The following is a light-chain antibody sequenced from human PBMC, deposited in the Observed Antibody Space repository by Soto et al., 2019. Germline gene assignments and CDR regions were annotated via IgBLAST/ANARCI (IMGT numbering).Light chain of an antibody. J-gene: IGKJ4*01. CDR1: QTISGY. V-gene: IGKV1-39*01. CDR2: AAS. Sequence: DIQMTQSPSSLSASVGDRVTITCRASQTISGYLYGYQQKHGKAPELLIYAASYLGNGVLSRFSGSGSGTYFTITISSLQPEDLATYYCQQSYTTPLTFGGGTKGDIK. CDR3: QQSYTTPLT.